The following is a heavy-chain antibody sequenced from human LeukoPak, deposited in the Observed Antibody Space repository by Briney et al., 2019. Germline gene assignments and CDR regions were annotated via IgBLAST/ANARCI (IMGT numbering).Heavy chain of an antibody. CDR2: ISSSSRTI. J-gene: IGHJ4*02. CDR1: GFTFSSYS. D-gene: IGHD2-2*01. Sequence: GGSLRLSCAASGFTFSSYSMNWVLQAPGKGLEWVSYISSSSRTIYYADSLKGRFTISRDDAENSLYLQMNSLRAEDTAVYYCARDSSVTAAPIDYWGQGTLVTVSS. CDR3: ARDSSVTAAPIDY. V-gene: IGHV3-48*01.